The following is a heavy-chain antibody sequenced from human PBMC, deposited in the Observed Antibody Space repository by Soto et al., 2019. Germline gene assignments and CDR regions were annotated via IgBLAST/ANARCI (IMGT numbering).Heavy chain of an antibody. CDR2: ISAYNGNT. J-gene: IGHJ5*02. Sequence: QVQLVQSGAEVKKPGASVKVSCKASGYTFTSYGISWVRQAPGQGLEWMGWISAYNGNTNYAQKLQGRVTMTXGTDTXXAYMELRSLRSDDTAVYYCARDGSGSYYVPNWFDPWGQGTLVTVSS. V-gene: IGHV1-18*01. D-gene: IGHD3-10*01. CDR1: GYTFTSYG. CDR3: ARDGSGSYYVPNWFDP.